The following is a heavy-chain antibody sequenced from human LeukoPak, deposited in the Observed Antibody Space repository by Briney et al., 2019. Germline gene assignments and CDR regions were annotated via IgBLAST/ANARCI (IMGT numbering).Heavy chain of an antibody. CDR2: INSDGSST. CDR1: GFTFNSYW. V-gene: IGHV3-74*01. CDR3: ARDLTYYDILTGYSSDGMDV. Sequence: GGSLRLSCAASGFTFNSYWMHWVRQAPGKGLVWVSRINSDGSSTSSADSVKGRFTISRDNAKNTLYLQMNSLRAEDTAVYYCARDLTYYDILTGYSSDGMDVWGQGTTVTVSS. J-gene: IGHJ6*02. D-gene: IGHD3-9*01.